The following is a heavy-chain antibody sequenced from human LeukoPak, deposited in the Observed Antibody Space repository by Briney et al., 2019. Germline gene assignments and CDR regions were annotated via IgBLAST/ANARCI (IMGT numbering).Heavy chain of an antibody. CDR1: GGSISSYY. CDR3: ARRGINGTKFGWFDP. V-gene: IGHV4-59*01. Sequence: SETLSLTCTVSGGSISSYYWSWIRQSPGKGLEWIGYIYYSGSTNYNPSLKSRVTISVDTSKNQFSLKLSSVTAADTAVYYCARRGINGTKFGWFDPWGQGTLVTVSS. D-gene: IGHD1-7*01. CDR2: IYYSGST. J-gene: IGHJ5*02.